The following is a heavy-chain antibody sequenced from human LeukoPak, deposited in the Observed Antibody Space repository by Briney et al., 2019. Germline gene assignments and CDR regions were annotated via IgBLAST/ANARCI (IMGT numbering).Heavy chain of an antibody. CDR3: ARHKVYYDILTGSHPTPPDY. D-gene: IGHD3-9*01. V-gene: IGHV5-51*01. Sequence: EYLKLYFKGSGYRFTSYRIGWVRQMPGKGIEWMGVIYSGDSDTRYRPSFQGQVTISADKSISTASLQWSSLKASDTAMYYCARHKVYYDILTGSHPTPPDYWGQGTLVTVSS. J-gene: IGHJ4*02. CDR2: IYSGDSDT. CDR1: GYRFTSYR.